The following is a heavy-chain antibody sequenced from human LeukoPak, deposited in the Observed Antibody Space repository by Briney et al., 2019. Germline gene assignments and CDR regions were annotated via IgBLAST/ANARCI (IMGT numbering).Heavy chain of an antibody. Sequence: MASETLSLICTVSGGSISSYYWSWIRQPPGKGLEWIGYIYYSGSTNYNPSLKSRVTISVDTSKNQFSLKLSSVTAADTAVYYCARDSAYGSGTYGMDVWGKGTTVTVSS. D-gene: IGHD3-10*01. J-gene: IGHJ6*04. CDR2: IYYSGST. V-gene: IGHV4-59*01. CDR1: GGSISSYY. CDR3: ARDSAYGSGTYGMDV.